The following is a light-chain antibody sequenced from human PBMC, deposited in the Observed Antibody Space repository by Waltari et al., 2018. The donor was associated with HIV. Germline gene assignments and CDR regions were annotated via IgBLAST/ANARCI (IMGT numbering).Light chain of an antibody. V-gene: IGLV1-44*01. CDR2: SNI. Sequence: QSVMSQPPSPPRTPGQRIIIPCSGSPSNILPTPHHLYPHLPGTTPQLLMHSNIPRPSGVPDRFSGSRSGTSASLAISGLQSEDEADYYCSAWDAGLGAWMFGGGTKLTVL. CDR3: SAWDAGLGAWM. CDR1: PSNILPTP. J-gene: IGLJ3*02.